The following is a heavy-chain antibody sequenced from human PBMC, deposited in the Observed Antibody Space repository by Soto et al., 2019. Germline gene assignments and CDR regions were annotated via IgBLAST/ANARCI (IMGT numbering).Heavy chain of an antibody. D-gene: IGHD3-16*02. CDR1: GYTFTSYG. CDR2: ISAYNGNT. Sequence: QVQLVQSGAEVKKPGASVKVSCKASGYTFTSYGISWVRQAPGQGLEWMGWISAYNGNTKYAQKLQGRITMTTDTSTRPAYMELRSLRSDDTAVYYCARVGDFGYYDYVWGNYRYAYLDYWGQGTLVSISS. J-gene: IGHJ4*02. V-gene: IGHV1-18*01. CDR3: ARVGDFGYYDYVWGNYRYAYLDY.